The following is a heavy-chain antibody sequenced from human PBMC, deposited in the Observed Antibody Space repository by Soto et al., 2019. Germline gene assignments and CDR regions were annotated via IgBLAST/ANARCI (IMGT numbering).Heavy chain of an antibody. Sequence: QVHLQESGPGLVKPSGTLSLTCAVSGASISNTYWWSWVRQASRKGLQWIGEISHSVSTNYSPSFKSRVTISLDKSKNHFSLRLTSLTAADTAIYYCARDNVTEDYTVFDFWGQGTLVTVSS. CDR1: GASISNTYW. CDR3: ARDNVTEDYTVFDF. J-gene: IGHJ4*02. CDR2: ISHSVST. D-gene: IGHD4-4*01. V-gene: IGHV4-4*02.